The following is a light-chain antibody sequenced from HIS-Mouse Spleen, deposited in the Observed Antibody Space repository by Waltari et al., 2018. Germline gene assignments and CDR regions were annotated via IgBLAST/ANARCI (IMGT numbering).Light chain of an antibody. CDR2: EDS. CDR3: YSTDSSGNHRV. V-gene: IGLV3-10*01. CDR1: ALIKKY. J-gene: IGLJ2*01. Sequence: SYELTQPPSVSVSPGQTARITCSGYALIKKYAYWYQQKSGQAPVLVIYEDSKRPSGIPERFSGSSSGTMATLTISGAQVEDEADYYCYSTDSSGNHRVFGGGTKLTVL.